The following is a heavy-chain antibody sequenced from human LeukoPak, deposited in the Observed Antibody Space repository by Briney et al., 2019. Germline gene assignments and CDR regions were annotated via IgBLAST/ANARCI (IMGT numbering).Heavy chain of an antibody. CDR2: IYYSGST. CDR1: GGSISSSSYY. D-gene: IGHD4/OR15-4a*01. CDR3: ARIMVRLGLADY. J-gene: IGHJ4*02. V-gene: IGHV4-39*01. Sequence: SETLSLTCTVSGGSISSSSYYWGWIRQPPGKGLEWIGSIYYSGSTYYNPSLKSRVTISVDTSKNQFSLKLSSVTAADTVVYYCARIMVRLGLADYWDQGTLVTVSS.